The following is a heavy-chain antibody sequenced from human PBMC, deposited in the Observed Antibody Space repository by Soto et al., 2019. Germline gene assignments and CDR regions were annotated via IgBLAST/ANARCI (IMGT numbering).Heavy chain of an antibody. D-gene: IGHD2-2*01. J-gene: IGHJ4*02. CDR3: ARAVGYCSSTSCSLYFDY. CDR2: IYHSGST. V-gene: IGHV4-4*02. Sequence: SETLSLTCAVSSGSISSSNWWSWVRQPPGKGLEWIGEIYHSGSTNYNPSLKSRVTISVDKSKNQFSLKLSSVTAADTAVYYCARAVGYCSSTSCSLYFDYWGQGTLVTVSS. CDR1: SGSISSSNW.